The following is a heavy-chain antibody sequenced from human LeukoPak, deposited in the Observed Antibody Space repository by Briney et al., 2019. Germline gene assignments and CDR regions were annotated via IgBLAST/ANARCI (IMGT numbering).Heavy chain of an antibody. CDR1: GFTFSSYG. J-gene: IGHJ4*02. CDR3: ARGETPQDDILTGYDYGERFDY. CDR2: ISYDGSNK. Sequence: GGSLRLSCAASGFTFSSYGMHWVRQAPGKGLEWVAVISYDGSNKYYVDSVKGRFTISRDNAKNSLYLQMNSLRAEDTAVYYCARGETPQDDILTGYDYGERFDYWGQGTLVTVSS. D-gene: IGHD3-9*01. V-gene: IGHV3-30*03.